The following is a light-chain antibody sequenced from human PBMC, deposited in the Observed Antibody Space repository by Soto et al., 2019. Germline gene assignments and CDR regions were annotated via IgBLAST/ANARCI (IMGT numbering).Light chain of an antibody. CDR1: QDITSA. V-gene: IGKV1-13*02. CDR2: AAS. CDR3: QRFNSYVIT. J-gene: IGKJ5*01. Sequence: AIQLTQSPSSLSASVGDRVTITCRASQDITSALAWYQQKPGKAPNLLIYAASSLKSGVPSRFSGSGSGTDFTLTISSLQPEDFATYYCQRFNSYVITFGQGTRLETK.